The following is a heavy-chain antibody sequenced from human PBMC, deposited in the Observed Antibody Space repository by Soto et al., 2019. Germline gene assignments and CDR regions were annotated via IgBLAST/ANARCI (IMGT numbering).Heavy chain of an antibody. Sequence: EVQLVESGGGSVQPGGSLRLSCAASGFTFSSYSMNWVRQAPGKGLEWVSYISSSSSTIYYADSVKGRFTISRDNAKNSLYLQMNSLRAEDTAVYYCAREVAARRDDAFDIWGQGTMVTVSS. CDR1: GFTFSSYS. CDR3: AREVAARRDDAFDI. V-gene: IGHV3-48*01. J-gene: IGHJ3*02. CDR2: ISSSSSTI. D-gene: IGHD6-6*01.